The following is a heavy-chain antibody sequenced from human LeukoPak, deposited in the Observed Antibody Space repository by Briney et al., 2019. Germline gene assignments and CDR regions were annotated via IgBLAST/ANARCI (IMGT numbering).Heavy chain of an antibody. V-gene: IGHV3-48*03. CDR2: ISTSGSTI. CDR3: AKDPETTWNYSNDAFDI. Sequence: GGSLRLSCAASGFTFSSYEMNWVRQAPGKGLDWVSYISTSGSTIYYADSVKGRFTISRDNAKNSLYLQMNSLRAEDTAVYYCAKDPETTWNYSNDAFDIWGQGTMVTVSS. D-gene: IGHD1-7*01. CDR1: GFTFSSYE. J-gene: IGHJ3*02.